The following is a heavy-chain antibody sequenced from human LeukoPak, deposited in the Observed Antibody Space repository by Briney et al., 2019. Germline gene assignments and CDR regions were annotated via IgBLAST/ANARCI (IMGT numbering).Heavy chain of an antibody. CDR2: ISSSSSTI. J-gene: IGHJ4*02. V-gene: IGHV3-48*04. CDR3: AREGDCSSTSCYGGFDY. CDR1: GFTFSSYS. Sequence: PGGSLRLSCAASGFTFSSYSMNWVRQAPGKGLEWVSYISSSSSTIYYADSVKGRFTISRDNAKNSLYLQMNSLRAEDTAVYYCAREGDCSSTSCYGGFDYWGQGTLVTVSS. D-gene: IGHD2-2*01.